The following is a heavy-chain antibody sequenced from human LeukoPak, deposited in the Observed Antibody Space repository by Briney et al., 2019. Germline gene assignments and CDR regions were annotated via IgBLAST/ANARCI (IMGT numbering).Heavy chain of an antibody. CDR1: GFTFSSYG. CDR3: AKDIGGYETTRRAFDI. J-gene: IGHJ3*02. Sequence: PGGSLRLSCAASGFTFSSYGMHWVRQAPCKGLEWVAVIWYDGSNKYYADSVKGRFTISRDNSKNTLYLQMNSLRAEDTASYYCAKDIGGYETTRRAFDIWGQGTMVTVSS. D-gene: IGHD5-12*01. V-gene: IGHV3-30*02. CDR2: IWYDGSNK.